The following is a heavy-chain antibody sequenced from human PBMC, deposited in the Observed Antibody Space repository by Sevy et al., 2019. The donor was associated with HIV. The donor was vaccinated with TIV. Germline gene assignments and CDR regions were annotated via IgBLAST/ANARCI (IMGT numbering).Heavy chain of an antibody. CDR1: GYTFTSYG. Sequence: ASVKVSCKASGYTFTSYGISWVRQAPGQGLEWMGWISAYNGNTNYAQKLQGRVTMTTDTSTSTAYMELRSLRSDDTAVNYWGRGWDFWCGHIIGGSYYYMDVWGKGTTVTVSS. CDR2: ISAYNGNT. D-gene: IGHD3-3*01. J-gene: IGHJ6*03. V-gene: IGHV1-18*04. CDR3: GRGWDFWCGHIIGGSYYYMDV.